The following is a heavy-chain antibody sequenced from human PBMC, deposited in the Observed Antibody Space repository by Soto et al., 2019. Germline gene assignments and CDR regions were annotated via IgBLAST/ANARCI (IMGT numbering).Heavy chain of an antibody. Sequence: PSETLSLTCAVYGGSFSGYYWSWIRQPPGKGLEWIGEINHSGSTNYNPSLKSRVTISVDTSKNQFSLKLSSVTAADTAVYYCARGWGVGYCSSTSCSPLDVWGKGTTVTVSS. CDR3: ARGWGVGYCSSTSCSPLDV. D-gene: IGHD2-2*03. V-gene: IGHV4-34*01. J-gene: IGHJ6*04. CDR2: INHSGST. CDR1: GGSFSGYY.